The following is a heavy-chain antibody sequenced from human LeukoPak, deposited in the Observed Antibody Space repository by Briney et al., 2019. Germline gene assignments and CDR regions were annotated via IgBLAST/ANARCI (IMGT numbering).Heavy chain of an antibody. J-gene: IGHJ4*02. D-gene: IGHD5-18*01. CDR3: ARTRGYSYGYVLYFDY. CDR2: ISAYNSNT. V-gene: IGHV1-18*01. Sequence: ASVKVSCKASGYTFTSYGSSWVRQAPGQGLEWMGWISAYNSNTNYAQKLQGRVTMTTDTSTSTAYMELRSLRSDDTAVYYCARTRGYSYGYVLYFDYWGQGTLVTVSS. CDR1: GYTFTSYG.